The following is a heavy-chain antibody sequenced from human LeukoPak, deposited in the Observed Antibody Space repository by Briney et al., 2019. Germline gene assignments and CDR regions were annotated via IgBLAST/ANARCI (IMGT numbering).Heavy chain of an antibody. CDR1: GYTFTIYG. D-gene: IGHD3-9*01. CDR2: ISAYNGNT. CDR3: ARDRIRGFDWLLSRFDY. Sequence: ASVTVSFTSSGYTFTIYGINWMRQAPGQGREWMGWISAYNGNTNYAQELQGRVTTTTDTSTSTAYMELRSLRSDDTAVYYCARDRIRGFDWLLSRFDYWGQGTLVTVSS. V-gene: IGHV1-18*01. J-gene: IGHJ4*02.